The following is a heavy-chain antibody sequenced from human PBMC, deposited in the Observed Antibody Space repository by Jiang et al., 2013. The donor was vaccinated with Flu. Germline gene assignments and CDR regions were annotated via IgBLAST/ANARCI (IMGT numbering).Heavy chain of an antibody. D-gene: IGHD3-10*02. CDR3: ARLDIDQNSPMVGEEGGLWFDP. CDR2: IYPGDSDT. J-gene: IGHJ5*02. CDR1: GYSFTSYW. V-gene: IGHV5-51*01. Sequence: GAEVKKPGESLKISCKGSGYSFTSYWIGWVRQMPGKGLEWMGIIYPGDSDTRYSPSFQGQVTISADKSISTAYLQWSSLKASDTAMYYCARLDIDQNSPMVGEEGGLWFDPWGQGTLVTVSS.